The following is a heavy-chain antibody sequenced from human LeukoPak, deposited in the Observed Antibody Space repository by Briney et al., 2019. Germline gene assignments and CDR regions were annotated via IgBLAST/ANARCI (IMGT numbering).Heavy chain of an antibody. CDR3: ASQGHHGKIVGTTLSYFYMDV. D-gene: IGHD1-26*01. V-gene: IGHV4-34*01. CDR2: VNHSGST. J-gene: IGHJ6*03. Sequence: PSETLSLTCAVYGGSFSGYYWSWIRQPPGKGLEWIGEVNHSGSTNYNPSLKSRVTISVDTSKNQFSLKLSSVTAADTAFYYCASQGHHGKIVGTTLSYFYMDVWGKGTTVTVSS. CDR1: GGSFSGYY.